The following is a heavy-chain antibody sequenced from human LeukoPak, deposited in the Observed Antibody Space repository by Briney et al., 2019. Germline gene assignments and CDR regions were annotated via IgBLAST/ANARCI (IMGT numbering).Heavy chain of an antibody. Sequence: GGSLRLSCAASGFNVSANYMTWVRQAPGKGLXXXXXXXXXXXTYYADSVRGRFTLSRDNSKNTLYLHMNSLRVEDTAVHYCARGITRQTYGYSDGWIAFDIWGQGTMVTVSS. D-gene: IGHD5-12*01. J-gene: IGHJ3*02. CDR3: ARGITRQTYGYSDGWIAFDI. CDR2: XXXXXXT. V-gene: IGHV3-53*01. CDR1: GFNVSANY.